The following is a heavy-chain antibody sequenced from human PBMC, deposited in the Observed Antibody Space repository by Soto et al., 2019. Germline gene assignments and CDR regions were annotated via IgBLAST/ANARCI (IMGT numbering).Heavy chain of an antibody. CDR3: ARRGSSWYVEF. Sequence: SETLSLTCTVSGDSISSSRYYWSWIRQPPGKGLEWIGSIYYSGSTFYNPSLKSRVTISVDTSKNQFSLKLSSVTAADTAVYYCARRGSSWYVEFWGQGTLVTVSS. J-gene: IGHJ4*02. V-gene: IGHV4-39*01. D-gene: IGHD6-13*01. CDR2: IYYSGST. CDR1: GDSISSSRYY.